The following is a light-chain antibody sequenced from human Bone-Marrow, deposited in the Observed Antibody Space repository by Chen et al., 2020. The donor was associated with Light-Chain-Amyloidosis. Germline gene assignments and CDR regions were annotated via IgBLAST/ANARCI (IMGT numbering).Light chain of an antibody. CDR1: SSNIGAGHD. CDR3: QAYDSSLSGPV. CDR2: GNI. V-gene: IGLV1-40*01. Sequence: QSVLTQPPSVSGAPGQRVTISCTGSSSNIGAGHDVHWFQQLPGTAPKLLIYGNINRPSGVPDRFSGPKSGTSASLAITGLQAEDEADYYCQAYDSSLSGPVFGGGTKLTVL. J-gene: IGLJ2*01.